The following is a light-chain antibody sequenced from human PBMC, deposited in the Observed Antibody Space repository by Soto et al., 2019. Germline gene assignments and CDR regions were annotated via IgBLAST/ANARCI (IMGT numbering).Light chain of an antibody. J-gene: IGKJ4*01. CDR2: GAS. V-gene: IGKV3-15*01. CDR1: QSVSSGA. Sequence: ESVLTQSPGTLSLSPWERATLSCRASQSVSSGAFAWYQQKPVQAPRLLIYGASTRATGIPARFSGSGSGTEFTLTISGLQSEDFAVYYCQQYNSWPLTFGGGTKVDIK. CDR3: QQYNSWPLT.